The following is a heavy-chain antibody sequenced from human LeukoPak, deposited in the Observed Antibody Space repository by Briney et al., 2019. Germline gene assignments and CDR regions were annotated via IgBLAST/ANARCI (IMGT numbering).Heavy chain of an antibody. CDR2: IRQDGSVK. CDR3: ARGRFYLDNSGYSSFYY. D-gene: IGHD3-22*01. Sequence: PGGSLRLSCAASGFTFSSYCMSWVRQAPGKGLEWVTNIRQDGSVKYYVDSVKGRFTISRDSAKNSLYLQMNSLRAEDTAVYYCARGRFYLDNSGYSSFYYWGQGTLVTVSS. V-gene: IGHV3-7*01. J-gene: IGHJ4*02. CDR1: GFTFSSYC.